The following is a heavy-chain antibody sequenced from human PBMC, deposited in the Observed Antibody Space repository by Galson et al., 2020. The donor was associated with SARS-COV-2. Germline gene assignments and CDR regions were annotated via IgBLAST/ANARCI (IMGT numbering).Heavy chain of an antibody. CDR2: IIPMLGTA. CDR3: ARDQEDFWSGYYDS. V-gene: IGHV1-69*13. D-gene: IGHD3-3*01. CDR1: GGSFRSDA. Sequence: SVKVSCKASGGSFRSDAINWVRQAPGQGLEWMGGIIPMLGTAHYAQKFQGRVTITADESTNTAYMEVNSLRSEDTAVYYCARDQEDFWSGYYDSWGQGTLVTVS. J-gene: IGHJ4*02.